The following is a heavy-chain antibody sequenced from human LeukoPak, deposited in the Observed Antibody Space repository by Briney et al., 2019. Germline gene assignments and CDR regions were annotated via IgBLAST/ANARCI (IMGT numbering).Heavy chain of an antibody. J-gene: IGHJ4*02. CDR1: GYTFTANY. CDR2: INPRSGGT. V-gene: IGHV1-2*02. D-gene: IGHD2-2*01. CDR3: ARGSGTSWFDY. Sequence: ASVKVSCKASGYTFTANYMHWVRQAPGQGLEWMGWINPRSGGTNYGEKFRGRVTMTTDTSITTAYMELSSLRFDDTAVYYCARGSGTSWFDYWGQGTLVTVSS.